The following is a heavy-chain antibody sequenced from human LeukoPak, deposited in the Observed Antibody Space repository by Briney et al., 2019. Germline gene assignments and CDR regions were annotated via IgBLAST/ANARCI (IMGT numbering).Heavy chain of an antibody. CDR2: IKQDGSEK. D-gene: IGHD6-19*01. V-gene: IGHV3-7*01. Sequence: PGGSLRLSCEASRFTLSTYWMGWFRQAPGKGLEWVANIKQDGSEKYYVDSVKGRFTISRDNAQNSVYLQMNSLRVEDTAVYYCGRGGAVASYWGQGALVTVSS. J-gene: IGHJ4*02. CDR3: GRGGAVASY. CDR1: RFTLSTYW.